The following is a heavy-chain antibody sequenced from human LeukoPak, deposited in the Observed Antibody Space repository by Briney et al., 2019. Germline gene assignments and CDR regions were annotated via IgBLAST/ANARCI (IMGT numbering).Heavy chain of an antibody. CDR3: ARDPGGTRALVGIDY. D-gene: IGHD1-14*01. CDR2: INPTGGST. V-gene: IGHV1-46*01. CDR1: GYTFTSYY. J-gene: IGHJ4*02. Sequence: AAVKVSCKASGYTFTSYYMHWVGQARGQGGEGMGIINPTGGSTSYAQKFQGRVTMTSHTSTSTVYMELSSLRSEDTAVYHCARDPGGTRALVGIDYWGQGTLVTVSS.